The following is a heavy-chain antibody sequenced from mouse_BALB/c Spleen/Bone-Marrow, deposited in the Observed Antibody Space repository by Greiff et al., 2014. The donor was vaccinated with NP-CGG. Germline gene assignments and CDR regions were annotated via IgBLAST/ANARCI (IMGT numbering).Heavy chain of an antibody. Sequence: VPLQQSGPELVKPGASVPISCKASGYSFTGYYLPWVTPSPGHSLDWLGYIYPYNGVSSYNQKFKGKATLTVDKSSSTAYMELRSLTSDDSAVYYCKSRGEYFDVWGAGTTVAVSS. CDR1: GYSFTGYY. CDR2: IYPYNGVS. CDR3: KSRGEYFDV. V-gene: IGHV1-31*01. J-gene: IGHJ1*01.